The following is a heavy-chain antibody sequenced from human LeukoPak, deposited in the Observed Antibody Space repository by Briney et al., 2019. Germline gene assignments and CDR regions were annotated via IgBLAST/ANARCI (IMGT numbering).Heavy chain of an antibody. Sequence: GGSLRLSCAASGFTFSSYEMNWVRQAPGKGLEWVSYISSSGSTIYYADSVKGRFTISRDNAKNSLYLQMNSLRAEDTAVYYCARKGYSRVLDIWGQGTMVTVSS. V-gene: IGHV3-48*03. CDR1: GFTFSSYE. J-gene: IGHJ3*02. CDR2: ISSSGSTI. CDR3: ARKGYSRVLDI. D-gene: IGHD6-25*01.